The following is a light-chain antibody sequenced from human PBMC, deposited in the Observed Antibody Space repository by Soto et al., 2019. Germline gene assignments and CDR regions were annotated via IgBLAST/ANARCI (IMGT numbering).Light chain of an antibody. CDR3: QQYYSYPFT. V-gene: IGKV1-8*01. Sequence: AIRMTQSPSSLSASTGDRVTITCRASQGISSYLAWYQQKPGKAPKLLIYESSTLQSGVPSRFSGSGSGKDFTLTISCLQSEDFATYYCQQYYSYPFTFGPGNKVDIK. CDR2: ESS. J-gene: IGKJ3*01. CDR1: QGISSY.